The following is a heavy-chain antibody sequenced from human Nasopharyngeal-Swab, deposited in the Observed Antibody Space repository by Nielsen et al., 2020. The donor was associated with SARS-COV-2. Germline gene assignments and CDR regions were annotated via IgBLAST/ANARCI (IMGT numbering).Heavy chain of an antibody. J-gene: IGHJ6*02. Sequence: GGSLRLSCAASGFRFSDHAMHWVRQAPGKGLEWVTFIWADGSTQDYADSVKGRFTISRDNSKDTVYLQMNGLRAEDTAVYYRGRDPPESGYALDVWGQGTTVTVSS. CDR2: IWADGSTQ. V-gene: IGHV3-33*01. D-gene: IGHD3-3*01. CDR3: GRDPPESGYALDV. CDR1: GFRFSDHA.